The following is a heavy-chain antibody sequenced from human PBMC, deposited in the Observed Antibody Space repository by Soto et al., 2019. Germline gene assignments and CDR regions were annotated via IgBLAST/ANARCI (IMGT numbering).Heavy chain of an antibody. CDR3: VKSRGGNNFDFFD. CDR2: VRGNGDPP. CDR1: GFTFSSYA. V-gene: IGHV3-64D*06. D-gene: IGHD5-12*01. J-gene: IGHJ4*02. Sequence: GGSLRLSCAASGFTFSSYAMHWVRQAPGKGLEYVSGVRGNGDPPFYADSVKGRFTISRDNSKNTLYLQMSGLSADDTAVYYCVKSRGGNNFDFFDWGQGALVTVS.